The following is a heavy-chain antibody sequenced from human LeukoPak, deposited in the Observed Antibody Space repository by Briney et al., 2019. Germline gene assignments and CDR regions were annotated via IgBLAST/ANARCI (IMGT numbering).Heavy chain of an antibody. J-gene: IGHJ6*03. V-gene: IGHV4-59*01. CDR1: GDSISPYY. CDR2: IHYSGST. Sequence: SETLSLTCTVSGDSISPYYWSWIRQPPGKGLEWIGYIHYSGSTNYNPSLKSRITISVDTSKNQFSLKLSSVTAADTAVYYCAKREDYYYYMGVWGKGTTVTVSS. CDR3: AKREDYYYYMGV.